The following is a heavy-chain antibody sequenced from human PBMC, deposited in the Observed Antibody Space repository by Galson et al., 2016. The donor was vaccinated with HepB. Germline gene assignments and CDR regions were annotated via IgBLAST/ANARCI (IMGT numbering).Heavy chain of an antibody. V-gene: IGHV3-30*04. CDR2: ISYDGGTK. J-gene: IGHJ4*02. CDR3: ASAGYSGS. D-gene: IGHD6-13*01. Sequence: SLRLSCAVSGFTFSSYAMHWVRQPPAKGLEWVAVISYDGGTKYYADSVKGRFTISRDNSKNTLYLQMNSLRAEDTAVYYCASAGYSGSWGQGTLVTVSS. CDR1: GFTFSSYA.